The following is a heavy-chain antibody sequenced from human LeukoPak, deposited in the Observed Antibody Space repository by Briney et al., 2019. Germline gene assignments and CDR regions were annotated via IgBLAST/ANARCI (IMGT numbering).Heavy chain of an antibody. Sequence: SETLSLTCSVSGGSVSGYYWGWIRQTAGKGLEWIGRISTSGSTNYNPPLKSRVTISLDNSKNQFSLTLTSVTAADTAIYFCARTVFGSTSPTRYYYYMDVWGKGATVTVSS. CDR1: GGSVSGYY. D-gene: IGHD2-2*01. CDR2: ISTSGST. CDR3: ARTVFGSTSPTRYYYYMDV. V-gene: IGHV4-4*07. J-gene: IGHJ6*03.